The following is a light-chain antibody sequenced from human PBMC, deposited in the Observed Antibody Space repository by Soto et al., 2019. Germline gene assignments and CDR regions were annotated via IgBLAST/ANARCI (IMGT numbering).Light chain of an antibody. Sequence: EIVMTQSPVTLSVSPGERSALSCSASQSVSNNYLAWYQQKPGQAPRLLIYDASNRATGIPARFSGSGSGTDFTLTISSLEPEDFAVYYCQQRSNWPWTFGQGTKVDIK. CDR2: DAS. V-gene: IGKV3-11*01. CDR3: QQRSNWPWT. J-gene: IGKJ1*01. CDR1: QSVSNNY.